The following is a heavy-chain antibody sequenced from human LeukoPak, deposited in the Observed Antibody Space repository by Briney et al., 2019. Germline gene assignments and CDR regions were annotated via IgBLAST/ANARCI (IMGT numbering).Heavy chain of an antibody. CDR2: INPSGGST. CDR1: GYTLTELS. V-gene: IGHV1-46*01. CDR3: AGGYSYGQTFDY. J-gene: IGHJ4*02. D-gene: IGHD5-18*01. Sequence: ASVKVSCKVSGYTLTELSMHWVRQAPGQGLEWMGIINPSGGSTSYAQKFQGRVTMTRDTSTSTVYMELSSLRSEDTAVYYCAGGYSYGQTFDYWGQGTLVTVSS.